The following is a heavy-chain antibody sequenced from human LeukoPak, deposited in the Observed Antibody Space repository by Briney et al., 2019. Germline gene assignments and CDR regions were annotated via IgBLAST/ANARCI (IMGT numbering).Heavy chain of an antibody. D-gene: IGHD6-13*01. CDR3: ARGKAAAGMYYYYMDV. CDR2: VYYSGNT. Sequence: PSETLSLTCTVSGASISTNYWSWIRQPPEKGLEWIGYVYYSGNTNYNPSLKSRVTISVDTSKNQFSLKLSSVTAADTAVYYCARGKAAAGMYYYYMDVWGKGTTVTISS. V-gene: IGHV4-59*01. CDR1: GASISTNY. J-gene: IGHJ6*03.